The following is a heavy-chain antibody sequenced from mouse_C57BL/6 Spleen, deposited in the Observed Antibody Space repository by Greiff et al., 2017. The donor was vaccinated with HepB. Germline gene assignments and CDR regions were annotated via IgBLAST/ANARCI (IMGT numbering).Heavy chain of an antibody. V-gene: IGHV14-1*01. CDR2: IDTEDGDT. CDR1: GFNIKDYY. J-gene: IGHJ4*01. D-gene: IGHD1-1*02. Sequence: EVQLQQSGAELVRPGASVKLSCTASGFNIKDYYMHWVKQRPEQGLEWIGRIDTEDGDTEYAPKFQGKATMTADTSSNTAYLQLSSLTSEDTAVYYCTPSLWSYAMDYWGQGTSVTVSS. CDR3: TPSLWSYAMDY.